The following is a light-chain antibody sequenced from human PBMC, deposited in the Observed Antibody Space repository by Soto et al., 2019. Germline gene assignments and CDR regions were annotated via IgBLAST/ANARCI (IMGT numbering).Light chain of an antibody. V-gene: IGLV1-44*01. Sequence: QAVVTQPPSASGTPGQSVSISCSGSRSNIGTNPVNWYQQLPGTAPKILFYTNTQRPSGVPDRFSASKSGTSASLAISGLQSEDEADYYCAAWDDSLNSVIFGGGTKLTVL. CDR1: RSNIGTNP. CDR3: AAWDDSLNSVI. CDR2: TNT. J-gene: IGLJ2*01.